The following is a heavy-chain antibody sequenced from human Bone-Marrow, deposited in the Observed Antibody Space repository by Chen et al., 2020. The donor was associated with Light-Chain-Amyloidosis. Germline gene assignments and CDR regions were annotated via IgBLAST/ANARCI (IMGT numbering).Heavy chain of an antibody. CDR2: IYPDDSEA. Sequence: EVQLEQSGPEVKKPGESLKISCKGSGYTFPKYWIGWVRQMPGKGLEWMGVIYPDDSEARYSPSLEGQVTISADKSITTAYLQWRSLKASDTAMYYCARRRDGYNFDYWGQGTLVTVSS. J-gene: IGHJ4*02. D-gene: IGHD5-12*01. CDR1: GYTFPKYW. V-gene: IGHV5-51*01. CDR3: ARRRDGYNFDY.